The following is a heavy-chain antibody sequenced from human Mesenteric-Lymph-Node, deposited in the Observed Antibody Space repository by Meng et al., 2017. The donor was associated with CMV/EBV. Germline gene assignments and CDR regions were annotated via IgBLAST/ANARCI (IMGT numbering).Heavy chain of an antibody. CDR1: GGSVSGSSGTYY. J-gene: IGHJ5*02. D-gene: IGHD6-19*01. V-gene: IGHV4-61*01. CDR2: IYYSGST. Sequence: GSLRLSCTVSGGSVSGSSGTYYWSWIRQPPGKGLEWIGYIYYSGSTFYNPSLKSRVTISVDTSKNQFSLDLTSVTAADTAVYYCARHSVWSFDPWGQGTLVTVSS. CDR3: ARHSVWSFDP.